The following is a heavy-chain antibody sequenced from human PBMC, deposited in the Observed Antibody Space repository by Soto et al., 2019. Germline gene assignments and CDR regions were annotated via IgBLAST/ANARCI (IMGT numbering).Heavy chain of an antibody. D-gene: IGHD6-13*01. V-gene: IGHV4-61*01. CDR3: ARGDRDGSSWYEKFFDY. Sequence: PSETLSLTCTVSGGSVSSGSYYWSWIRQPPGKGLEWIGYIYYSGSTNYNPSLKSRVTISVDTSKNQFSLKLSSVTAADTAVYYCARGDRDGSSWYEKFFDYWGQGTLVTVSS. CDR2: IYYSGST. J-gene: IGHJ4*02. CDR1: GGSVSSGSYY.